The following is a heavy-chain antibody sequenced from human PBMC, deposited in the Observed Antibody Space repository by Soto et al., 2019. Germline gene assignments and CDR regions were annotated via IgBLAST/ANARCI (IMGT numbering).Heavy chain of an antibody. CDR3: ARVTHQLGSGWSLDY. V-gene: IGHV1-69*02. J-gene: IGHJ4*02. CDR1: GGTFSSYT. Sequence: QVQLVQSGAEVKKPGSSVKVSCKASGGTFSSYTISWVRQAPGQGLEWMGRIIPILGIANYAQKFQGRVTIXXDXSXXTAYMELSSLRSEDTAVYYCARVTHQLGSGWSLDYWGQGTLVTVSS. D-gene: IGHD6-19*01. CDR2: IIPILGIA.